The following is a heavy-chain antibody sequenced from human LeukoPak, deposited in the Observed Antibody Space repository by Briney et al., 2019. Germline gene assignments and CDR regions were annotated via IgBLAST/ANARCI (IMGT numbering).Heavy chain of an antibody. Sequence: ASVKVSCKVSGYTLTELSMHWVRQAPGKGLEWMGGFDPEDGETIYAQKFQGRVTMTEDTSTDTAYMELSSLRSEDTAVYYCATRPYYYDSSGYYYECWGQGTLVTVSS. CDR2: FDPEDGET. V-gene: IGHV1-24*01. D-gene: IGHD3-22*01. CDR1: GYTLTELS. J-gene: IGHJ4*02. CDR3: ATRPYYYDSSGYYYEC.